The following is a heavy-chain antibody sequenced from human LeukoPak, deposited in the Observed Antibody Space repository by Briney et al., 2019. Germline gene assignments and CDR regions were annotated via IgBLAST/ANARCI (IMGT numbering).Heavy chain of an antibody. J-gene: IGHJ4*02. V-gene: IGHV1-69*04. CDR2: IIPILGIA. Sequence: SVKVSCKPSGGTFSSYAIIWVRQAPGQGLEWMGRIIPILGIANYAQKFQGRVTITADKSTSTAYMELSSLRSEDTAVYYCARDFPVLRYFDWLFDYFDYWGQGTLVTVSS. D-gene: IGHD3-9*01. CDR1: GGTFSSYA. CDR3: ARDFPVLRYFDWLFDYFDY.